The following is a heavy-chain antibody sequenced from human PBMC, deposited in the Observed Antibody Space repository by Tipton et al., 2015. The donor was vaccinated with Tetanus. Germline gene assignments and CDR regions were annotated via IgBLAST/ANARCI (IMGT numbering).Heavy chain of an antibody. D-gene: IGHD3-16*02. J-gene: IGHJ3*01. CDR2: VVVGDS. CDR3: ARHMAEHDTRYFDP. CDR1: GGSISGPNW. Sequence: TLSLTCAVTGGSISGPNWWSWVRQIPGKGLEWIGEVVVGDSNYDPSLKSRVTISLDKSKNEISLRLRSVTAAGTALYFCARHMAEHDTRYFDPWGQGTKVTVSS. V-gene: IGHV4-4*01.